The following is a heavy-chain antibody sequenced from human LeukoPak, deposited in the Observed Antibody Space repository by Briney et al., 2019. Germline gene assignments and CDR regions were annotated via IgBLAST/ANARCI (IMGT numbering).Heavy chain of an antibody. Sequence: PSETLSLTCSVSGASIRSGDHHWSWLRQSPGKGLEWIGYIYFSGSRSSNPSLRSRLTISVDTSKNQFSLKLNSVTAADTALYYCARGGGGYTLYSFDYWGQGALVTVSS. CDR2: IYFSGSR. CDR1: GASIRSGDHH. J-gene: IGHJ4*02. CDR3: ARGGGGYTLYSFDY. D-gene: IGHD3-22*01. V-gene: IGHV4-30-4*08.